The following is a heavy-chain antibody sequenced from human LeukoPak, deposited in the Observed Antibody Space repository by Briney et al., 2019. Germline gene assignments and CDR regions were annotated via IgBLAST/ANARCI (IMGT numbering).Heavy chain of an antibody. V-gene: IGHV4-39*07. CDR3: AREETYYYDSSGNFDY. Sequence: SETLSLTCTVSGGSISSSSYYWGWIRQPPGKGLEWIGSIYYSGSTYYNPSLKSRVTISVDTSKNQFSLKLSSVTAADTAVYYCAREETYYYDSSGNFDYWGQGTLVTVSS. CDR1: GGSISSSSYY. D-gene: IGHD3-22*01. CDR2: IYYSGST. J-gene: IGHJ4*02.